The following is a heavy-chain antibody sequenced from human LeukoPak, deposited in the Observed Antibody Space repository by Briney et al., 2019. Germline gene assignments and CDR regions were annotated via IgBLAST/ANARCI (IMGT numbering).Heavy chain of an antibody. CDR1: AFTFSDYS. V-gene: IGHV3-48*04. J-gene: IGHJ4*02. Sequence: PGGSLRLSCAASAFTFSDYSMNWVRQAPGKGLEWISYIDTSSSTMYYADSVMGRFTISRDNAKNSLYLQMNSLRAEDTAVYYCARAPVIQPWSWGQGTLVTVSS. CDR3: ARAPVIQPWS. CDR2: IDTSSSTM. D-gene: IGHD5-18*01.